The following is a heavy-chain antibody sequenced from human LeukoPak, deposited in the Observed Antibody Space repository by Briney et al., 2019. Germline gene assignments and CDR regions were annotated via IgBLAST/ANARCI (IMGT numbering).Heavy chain of an antibody. CDR3: AKDGGIAAAGTTHGFDY. V-gene: IGHV3-7*01. CDR2: IKPDGSEE. D-gene: IGHD6-13*01. J-gene: IGHJ4*02. CDR1: GFSFSDYW. Sequence: GGSLRLSCAASGFSFSDYWMNWVRQAPGKGLEWVANIKPDGSEEYYVDSVKGRFTISRDNAKNSLYLQMNSLRAEDTAVYYCAKDGGIAAAGTTHGFDYWGQGTLVTVSS.